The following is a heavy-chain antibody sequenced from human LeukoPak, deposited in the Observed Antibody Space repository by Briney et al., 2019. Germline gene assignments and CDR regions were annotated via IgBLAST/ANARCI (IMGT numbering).Heavy chain of an antibody. CDR2: ISPSGSA. CDR3: AKSRSAMVRGVIEY. J-gene: IGHJ4*02. Sequence: PGGSLRLSCAASGFTFSNYAMSWVRQAPGKGLERVSVISPSGSAYNADPVKGRFTISRDNSKDTVYLQMDSLRAEDTATYYCAKSRSAMVRGVIEYWGQGTLVTVSS. D-gene: IGHD3-10*01. V-gene: IGHV3-23*01. CDR1: GFTFSNYA.